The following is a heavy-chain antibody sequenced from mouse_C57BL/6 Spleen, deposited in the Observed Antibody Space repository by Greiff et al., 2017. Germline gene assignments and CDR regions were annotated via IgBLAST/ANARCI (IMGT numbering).Heavy chain of an antibody. CDR3: ARSIYDCYYERFWYFDV. Sequence: QVQLQQSGAELVKPGASVKISCKASGYAFSSYWMNWVKQRPGKGLEWIGQIYPGDGDTNYNGKFKGKATLTADKSSSTAYMQLSSLTSEDSAGYFCARSIYDCYYERFWYFDVWGTGTTVTVSS. V-gene: IGHV1-80*01. CDR1: GYAFSSYW. CDR2: IYPGDGDT. J-gene: IGHJ1*03. D-gene: IGHD2-3*01.